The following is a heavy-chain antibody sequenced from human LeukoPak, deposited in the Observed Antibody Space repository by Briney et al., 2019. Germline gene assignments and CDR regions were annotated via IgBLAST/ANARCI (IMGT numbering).Heavy chain of an antibody. J-gene: IGHJ6*03. V-gene: IGHV4-34*01. CDR3: ARVSSSGYSSGWKYYYYYYMDV. CDR1: GGSFSGHY. Sequence: SETLSLTCAVYGGSFSGHYWSWIRQPPGKGLEWIGEINHSGSTNYNPSLKSRVTISVDTSKNQFSLKLSSVTAADTAVYYCARVSSSGYSSGWKYYYYYYMDVWGKGTTVTVSS. D-gene: IGHD6-19*01. CDR2: INHSGST.